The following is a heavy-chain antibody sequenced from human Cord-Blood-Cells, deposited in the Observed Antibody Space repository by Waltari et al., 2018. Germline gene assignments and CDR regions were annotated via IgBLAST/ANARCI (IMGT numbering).Heavy chain of an antibody. CDR2: IWYDGSNK. J-gene: IGHJ2*01. CDR3: ARAEAGYWYFDL. CDR1: GFTFSSYG. Sequence: QVQLVESGGGVVQPGRSQRLSCAASGFTFSSYGMHWVRQAPGKGLEWVAVIWYDGSNKYYADSMKGRFTISRDNSKNTLYLQMNSLRAEDTAVYYCARAEAGYWYFDLWGRGTLVTVSS. V-gene: IGHV3-33*01.